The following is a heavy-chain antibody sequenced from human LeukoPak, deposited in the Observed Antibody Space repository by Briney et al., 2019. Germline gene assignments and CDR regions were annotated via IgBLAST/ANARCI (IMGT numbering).Heavy chain of an antibody. V-gene: IGHV1-2*02. D-gene: IGHD5-12*01. CDR2: INTNSGGT. CDR3: AGLSGYDPYCFDY. Sequence: ASVTVSFTASGYSFTVYYMHWVRQAPGQGLGLKGCINTNSGGTDHAQKFQGRVTMTRDTSISTAYMELSRLTSDDTAVYYCAGLSGYDPYCFDYWGQGTLVAVSS. J-gene: IGHJ4*02. CDR1: GYSFTVYY.